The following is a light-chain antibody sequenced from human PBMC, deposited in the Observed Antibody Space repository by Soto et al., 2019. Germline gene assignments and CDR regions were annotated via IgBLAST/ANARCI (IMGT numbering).Light chain of an antibody. CDR3: CSYASSSSYV. CDR2: DVY. V-gene: IGLV2-11*01. CDR1: SSDLGVYNY. J-gene: IGLJ1*01. Sequence: QSALTQPRSVAGSPGQSVTISCTGTSSDLGVYNYVSWYQHHPGKAPKLIIYDVYKRPSGVPDRFSASKSDNTASLTISGLQAEDEADYYCCSYASSSSYVFGTGTKLTVL.